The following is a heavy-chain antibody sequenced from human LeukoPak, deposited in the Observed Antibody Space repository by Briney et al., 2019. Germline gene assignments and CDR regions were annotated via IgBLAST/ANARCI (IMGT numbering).Heavy chain of an antibody. CDR3: AQLGYCSGGSCYSGPHFDY. V-gene: IGHV1-2*02. Sequence: ASVKVSCKASGYTFTGYYMHWVRQAPGQGLEWMGWINPNSGGTNYAQKFQGRVTMTRDTSISTAYMELSRLRSDDTAVYYCAQLGYCSGGSCYSGPHFDYWGQGTLVTVSS. CDR2: INPNSGGT. CDR1: GYTFTGYY. J-gene: IGHJ4*02. D-gene: IGHD2-15*01.